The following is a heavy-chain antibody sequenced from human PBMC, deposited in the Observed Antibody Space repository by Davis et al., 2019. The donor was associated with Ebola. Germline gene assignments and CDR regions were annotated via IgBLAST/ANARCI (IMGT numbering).Heavy chain of an antibody. V-gene: IGHV3-30*18. Sequence: PGGSLRLSCAASGFTFNNHGMHWVRQAPGKGLEWLAVVSSDGNIKHYVDSVKGRFTISRDNADNTLYLQMNSLSTEDTAVYYCAKETGSKGRSFQSYFDFWGQGTLVTVSS. CDR1: GFTFNNHG. CDR3: AKETGSKGRSFQSYFDF. CDR2: VSSDGNIK. D-gene: IGHD7-27*01. J-gene: IGHJ4*02.